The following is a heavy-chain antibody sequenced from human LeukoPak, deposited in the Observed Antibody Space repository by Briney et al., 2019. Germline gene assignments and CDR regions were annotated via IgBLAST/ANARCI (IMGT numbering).Heavy chain of an antibody. CDR3: ARDRGWRSGYYFDY. CDR2: IIPIFGTA. CDR1: GGTFSSYA. J-gene: IGHJ4*02. D-gene: IGHD3-10*01. Sequence: GASVKVSCEASGGTFSSYAISWVRQAPGQGLEWMGGIIPIFGTANYAQKSQGRVTITADKSTSTAYMELSSLRSEDTAVYYCARDRGWRSGYYFDYWGQGTLVTVSS. V-gene: IGHV1-69*06.